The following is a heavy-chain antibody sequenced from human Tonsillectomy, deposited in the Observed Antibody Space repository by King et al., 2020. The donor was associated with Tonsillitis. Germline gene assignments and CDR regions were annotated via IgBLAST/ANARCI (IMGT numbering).Heavy chain of an antibody. V-gene: IGHV1-69*09. D-gene: IGHD1-26*01. CDR2: IVPSLGTT. J-gene: IGHJ4*02. CDR1: GGMFRNQA. Sequence: VQLVESGSEVKRPGSSVKVSCKASGGMFRNQAISWLRQAPGQPFEWMGRIVPSLGTTSYANYEAKFRGRVTITADKSTSTAYVELRNLRPEDTAVYYCARDDEDASGSGWYGLMDSWGQGSLVTVTS. CDR3: ARDDEDASGSGWYGLMDS.